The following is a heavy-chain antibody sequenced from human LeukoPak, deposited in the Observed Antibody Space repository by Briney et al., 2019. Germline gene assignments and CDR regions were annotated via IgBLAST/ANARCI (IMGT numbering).Heavy chain of an antibody. D-gene: IGHD5/OR15-5a*01. CDR2: IYYSGST. Sequence: SETLSLTCAVYGGSFSGYYWSWIRQPPGKGLEWIGSIYYSGSTYYNPSLKSRVTISVDTSKNQFSLKLSSVTAADTAVYYCARDERVYADLFDYWGQGTLVTVSS. CDR1: GGSFSGYY. J-gene: IGHJ4*02. V-gene: IGHV4-34*01. CDR3: ARDERVYADLFDY.